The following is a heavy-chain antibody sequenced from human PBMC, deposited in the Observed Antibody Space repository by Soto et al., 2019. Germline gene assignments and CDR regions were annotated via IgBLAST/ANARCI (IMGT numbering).Heavy chain of an antibody. CDR2: INHSGST. V-gene: IGHV4-34*01. D-gene: IGHD6-19*01. Sequence: SETLSLTCAVYGGSFSGYYWSWTRQPPGKGLEWIGEINHSGSTNYNPSLKSRVTISVDTSKNQFSLKLSSVTAADTAVYYCARSLNVAVAGTGYWGQGTLVTVSS. CDR3: ARSLNVAVAGTGY. CDR1: GGSFSGYY. J-gene: IGHJ4*02.